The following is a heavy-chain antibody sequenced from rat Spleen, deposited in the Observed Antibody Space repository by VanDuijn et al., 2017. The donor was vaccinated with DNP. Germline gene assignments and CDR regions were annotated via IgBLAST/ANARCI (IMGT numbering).Heavy chain of an antibody. CDR1: GYSITSSYR. Sequence: EVQLQESGPGLVKPPQSLSLTCSVTGYSITSSYRWNWIRKFPGNKLEWMGSINSADTTNYNPSLKSRISITRDTSKNQPFLQVNSVTTEDTATYYCAGWPGYNPPYAMDAWGQGTSVTVSS. CDR2: INSADTT. V-gene: IGHV3-3*01. D-gene: IGHD1-4*01. J-gene: IGHJ4*01. CDR3: AGWPGYNPPYAMDA.